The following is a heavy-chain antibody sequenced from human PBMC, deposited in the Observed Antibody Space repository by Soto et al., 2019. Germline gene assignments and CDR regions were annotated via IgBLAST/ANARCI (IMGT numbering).Heavy chain of an antibody. D-gene: IGHD6-19*01. CDR1: GFTFSSYA. Sequence: GGSLRLSCAASGFTFSSYAMHWVRQAPGKGLEWVAVISYDGSNKYYADSVKGRFTISRDNSKNTLYLQMNSLRAEDTAVYYCARPHSSGWYYWFDPWAQGTLVTVSS. V-gene: IGHV3-30-3*01. CDR3: ARPHSSGWYYWFDP. CDR2: ISYDGSNK. J-gene: IGHJ5*02.